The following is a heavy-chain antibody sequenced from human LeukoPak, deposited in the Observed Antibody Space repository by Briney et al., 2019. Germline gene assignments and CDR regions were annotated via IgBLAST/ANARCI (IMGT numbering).Heavy chain of an antibody. CDR3: ARGPNNDNWNYGFNWFDP. D-gene: IGHD1-7*01. V-gene: IGHV4-4*02. Sequence: SETLSLTCAVSGGSISSSNWWSWVRQPPGKGLEWIGEIYHSGSTNYNPSLKSRVTISVDTSKNQFSLKLSSVTAADTAVYYCARGPNNDNWNYGFNWFDPWGQGTLVTVSS. CDR1: GGSISSSNW. J-gene: IGHJ5*02. CDR2: IYHSGST.